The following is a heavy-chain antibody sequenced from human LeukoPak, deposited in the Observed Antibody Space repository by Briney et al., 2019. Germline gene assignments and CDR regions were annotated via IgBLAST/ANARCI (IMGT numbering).Heavy chain of an antibody. Sequence: ASVKVSCKASGYTFTGYYMHWVRQAPGQGLEWMGWINPNSGGTNYAQKFQGRVTMTRDTSISTAYMELSRLRSDDTAVYYCARDTYGDYGEGWFDPWGQGTLVTVSS. CDR2: INPNSGGT. D-gene: IGHD4-17*01. V-gene: IGHV1-2*02. J-gene: IGHJ5*02. CDR1: GYTFTGYY. CDR3: ARDTYGDYGEGWFDP.